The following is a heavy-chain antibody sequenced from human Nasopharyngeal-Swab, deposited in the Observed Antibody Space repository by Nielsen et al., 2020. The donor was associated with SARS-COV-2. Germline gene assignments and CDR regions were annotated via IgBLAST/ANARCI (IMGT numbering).Heavy chain of an antibody. V-gene: IGHV1-8*02. CDR3: ARGGSSLGANLEDP. Sequence: ASVKVSCKASGGTFSSYAISWVRQAPGQGLEWMGGMSPNSGNTGYAQKFQGRVTMTRNTSTSTAYLELSSLRSEDTAVYYCARGGSSLGANLEDPWDQGTLVIVSS. D-gene: IGHD3-10*01. CDR2: MSPNSGNT. CDR1: GGTFSSYA. J-gene: IGHJ5*02.